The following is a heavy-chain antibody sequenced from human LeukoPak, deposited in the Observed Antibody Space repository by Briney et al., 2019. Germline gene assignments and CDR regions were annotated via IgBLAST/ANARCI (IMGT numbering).Heavy chain of an antibody. CDR3: AKDDAWGRYKD. D-gene: IGHD3-16*01. CDR2: IYSGGST. Sequence: GGSLRLSCAASGFTVSSNYMSWVRQAPGKGLEWVSVIYSGGSTYYADSVKGRFTISRDNSKSTLYIQMNSLRAEGTAVYYCAKDDAWGRYKDWGQGTLVTVSS. CDR1: GFTVSSNY. V-gene: IGHV3-53*01. J-gene: IGHJ1*01.